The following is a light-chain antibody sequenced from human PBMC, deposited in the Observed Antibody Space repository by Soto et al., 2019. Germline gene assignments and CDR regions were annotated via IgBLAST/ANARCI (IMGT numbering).Light chain of an antibody. CDR1: QTIMSS. J-gene: IGKJ4*01. V-gene: IGKV1-39*01. Sequence: DIQMTQSPSSLFASVGDRVSISCRASQTIMSSVYWYQQKPGKPPKLLISGASSLESGVPSRFSGRSSGTDLPLTFSSLQREDCATYSCQQSYTVPLTFGGGTKVE. CDR2: GAS. CDR3: QQSYTVPLT.